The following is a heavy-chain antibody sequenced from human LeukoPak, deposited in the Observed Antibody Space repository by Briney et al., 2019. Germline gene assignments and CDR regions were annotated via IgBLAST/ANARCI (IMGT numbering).Heavy chain of an antibody. CDR1: GVSISSGGYY. CDR2: IYYSGST. CDR3: ARTVLLWFGELLGGWFDP. J-gene: IGHJ5*02. Sequence: PSETLSLTCTVSGVSISSGGYYWSWIRQHPGKGLEWIGYIYYSGSTYYNPSLKRRVTISVDTSKNQFYLKLSSVTAADTAVYYCARTVLLWFGELLGGWFDPWGQGTLITVSS. D-gene: IGHD3-10*01. V-gene: IGHV4-31*03.